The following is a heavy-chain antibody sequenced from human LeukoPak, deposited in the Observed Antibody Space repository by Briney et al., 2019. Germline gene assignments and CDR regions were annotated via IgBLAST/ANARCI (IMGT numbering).Heavy chain of an antibody. CDR3: ARDMVRGVTPHYYFDY. CDR2: IIPIFGTA. J-gene: IGHJ4*02. Sequence: ASVKVSSKASGGTFSSYAISWVRQAPGQGLEWMGGIIPIFGTANHAQKFQGRVTITADESTSTAYMELSSLRSEDTAVYYCARDMVRGVTPHYYFDYWGQGTLVTVSS. D-gene: IGHD3-10*01. CDR1: GGTFSSYA. V-gene: IGHV1-69*13.